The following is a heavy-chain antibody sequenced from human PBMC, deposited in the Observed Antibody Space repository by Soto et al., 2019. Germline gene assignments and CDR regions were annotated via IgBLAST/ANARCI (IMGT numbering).Heavy chain of an antibody. Sequence: QVQLQQWGAGLLKPSETLSLTCAVYGGALSGSYCSCIRQPPGTWLEWIGEIHHSGSTYYNPSLKSRVTLTVDKAKEQFSLKLYSVTAADTAVYYCASPGYCSDGTCYPDYWCQGTLVTVSS. CDR2: IHHSGST. D-gene: IGHD2-15*01. J-gene: IGHJ4*02. CDR1: GGALSGSY. V-gene: IGHV4-34*01. CDR3: ASPGYCSDGTCYPDY.